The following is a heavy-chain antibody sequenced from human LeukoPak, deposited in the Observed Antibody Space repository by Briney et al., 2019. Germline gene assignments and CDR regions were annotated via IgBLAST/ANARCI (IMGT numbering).Heavy chain of an antibody. J-gene: IGHJ6*03. Sequence: ASVKVSCKASGNTFNSYGITWVRQVPGQGLEWMGWISAYSGNTKYAQMLQGRVTMTTDTSTSTAHMELRSLRSDDTAVYYCASGQTVMPPRGYYMDVWGKGTTVTVSS. V-gene: IGHV1-18*01. D-gene: IGHD4-17*01. CDR2: ISAYSGNT. CDR1: GNTFNSYG. CDR3: ASGQTVMPPRGYYMDV.